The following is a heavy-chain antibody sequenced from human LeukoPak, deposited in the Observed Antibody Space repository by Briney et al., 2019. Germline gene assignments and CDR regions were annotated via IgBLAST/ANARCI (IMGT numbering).Heavy chain of an antibody. CDR1: GGSVRSDNYY. V-gene: IGHV4-61*01. Sequence: SETLSPTCIVSGGSVRSDNYYWSWIRQPPGRGLEWIGYIYYSGSTNYNPSLKSRITISVDTSKNQFSLKLSSVTAADTAVYYCAKGGHSSGWYHDYWGQGTLVTVSS. CDR2: IYYSGST. J-gene: IGHJ4*02. D-gene: IGHD6-19*01. CDR3: AKGGHSSGWYHDY.